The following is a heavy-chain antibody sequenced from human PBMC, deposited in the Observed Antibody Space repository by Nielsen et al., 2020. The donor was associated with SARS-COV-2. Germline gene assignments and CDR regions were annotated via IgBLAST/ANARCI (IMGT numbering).Heavy chain of an antibody. CDR2: INSDGSST. Sequence: GESLKISCAASAFTFSTYWMHWVRQAPGKGLVWVSRINSDGSSTSYADSVKGRFTISRDNAKNTLYLQMSNLRAEDTAVYYCARAPYGSGAYSWFDPWGQGTLVTVSS. CDR1: AFTFSTYW. V-gene: IGHV3-74*01. CDR3: ARAPYGSGAYSWFDP. J-gene: IGHJ5*02. D-gene: IGHD3-10*01.